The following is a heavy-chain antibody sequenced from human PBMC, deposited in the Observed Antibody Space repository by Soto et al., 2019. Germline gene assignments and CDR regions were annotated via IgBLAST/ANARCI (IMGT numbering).Heavy chain of an antibody. D-gene: IGHD2-21*02. CDR1: GGTLSSYA. J-gene: IGHJ5*02. V-gene: IGHV1-69*13. CDR2: SIPIFGTA. Sequence: SVKVSCKASGGTLSSYAISWVRQAPGQGLEWMGGSIPIFGTANYAQKFQGRVTISADASRSTAYMELSNLRSEDTAVYYCARGGGDCYSCNWFDPWGQGTLVTVSS. CDR3: ARGGGDCYSCNWFDP.